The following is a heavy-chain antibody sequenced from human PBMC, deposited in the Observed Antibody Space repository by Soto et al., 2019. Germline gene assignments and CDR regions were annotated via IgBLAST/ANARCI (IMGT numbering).Heavy chain of an antibody. J-gene: IGHJ4*02. CDR1: GGTFSSYA. Sequence: SVKVSCKASGGTFSSYAISWVRQAPGQGLEWMGGIIPIFGTANYAQKFQGRVTITADESTSTAYMELSSLRSEDTAVYYCAGPELNSGYDSSFDYWGQGTLVTVSS. CDR2: IIPIFGTA. CDR3: AGPELNSGYDSSFDY. V-gene: IGHV1-69*13. D-gene: IGHD5-12*01.